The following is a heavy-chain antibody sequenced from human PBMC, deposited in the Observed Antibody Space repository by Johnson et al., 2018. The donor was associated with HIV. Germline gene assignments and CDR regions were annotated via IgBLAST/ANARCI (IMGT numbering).Heavy chain of an antibody. Sequence: QVQLVESGGGVGQPGRSLRLSCAASGFTFSSSAMHWARQAPGKGLEWVAVISYDGSNKYYADSVKGRFTISRDNSKNSLYLQMNSLRAEDTAVYYCAKDSGEPAHAFDIWGQGTMVTVSS. D-gene: IGHD4-17*01. J-gene: IGHJ3*02. CDR3: AKDSGEPAHAFDI. CDR2: ISYDGSNK. V-gene: IGHV3-30*04. CDR1: GFTFSSSA.